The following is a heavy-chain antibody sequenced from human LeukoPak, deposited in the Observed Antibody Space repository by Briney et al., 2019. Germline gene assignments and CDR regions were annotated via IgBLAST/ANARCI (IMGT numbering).Heavy chain of an antibody. Sequence: GGSLRLSCAASGFTFSIYSINWVRQAPGKGLERVSSISSSTSYIYYADSVKGRFTISRDNARNSLYLQMNSLIAEDTAVYYCARDLNDAFDIWGQGTMVTVSS. J-gene: IGHJ3*02. CDR2: ISSSTSYI. V-gene: IGHV3-21*01. CDR1: GFTFSIYS. CDR3: ARDLNDAFDI.